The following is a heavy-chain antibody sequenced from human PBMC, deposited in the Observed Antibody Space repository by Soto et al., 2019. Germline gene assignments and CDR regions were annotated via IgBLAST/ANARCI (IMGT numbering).Heavy chain of an antibody. CDR2: LSVNGGTT. D-gene: IGHD2-21*01. Sequence: EVQLLQSGGGLVQPGRSLKLSCAASGFTLSNYAMSWVRQAPGKGLEWVSSLSVNGGTTYYAESVKGRFTISRDKSTNTLYLQRNSLRAEDTAVYYCAKDDFGYWFDPWGQGTLVTVSS. CDR1: GFTLSNYA. CDR3: AKDDFGYWFDP. V-gene: IGHV3-23*01. J-gene: IGHJ5*02.